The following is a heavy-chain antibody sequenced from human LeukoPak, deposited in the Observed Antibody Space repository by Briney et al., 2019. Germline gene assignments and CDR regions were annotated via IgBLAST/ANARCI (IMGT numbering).Heavy chain of an antibody. CDR2: INHSGST. D-gene: IGHD5-12*01. J-gene: IGHJ5*02. Sequence: SETLSLTCAVYGGSFSGYYWSWIRQPPGKGLEWIGEINHSGSTNYDPSLKSRVTISVDTSKNQFSLKLSSVTAADTAVYYCARVPARCGYTRKLNWFDPWGQGTLVTVSS. CDR3: ARVPARCGYTRKLNWFDP. V-gene: IGHV4-34*01. CDR1: GGSFSGYY.